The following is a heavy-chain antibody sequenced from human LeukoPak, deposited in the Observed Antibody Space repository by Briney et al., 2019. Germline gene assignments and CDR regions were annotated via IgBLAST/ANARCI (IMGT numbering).Heavy chain of an antibody. V-gene: IGHV3-15*01. CDR2: IKSKTDGGTT. CDR1: GFSFSGYV. D-gene: IGHD6-13*01. CDR3: TTLCPTQRRAAGIFDY. Sequence: AGGSLRLSCAASGFSFSGYVMSWVRQAPGKGLEWVGRIKSKTDGGTTDYAAPVKGRFTISRDDSKNTLYLQMNSLKTEDTAVYYCTTLCPTQRRAAGIFDYWGQGTLVTVSS. J-gene: IGHJ4*02.